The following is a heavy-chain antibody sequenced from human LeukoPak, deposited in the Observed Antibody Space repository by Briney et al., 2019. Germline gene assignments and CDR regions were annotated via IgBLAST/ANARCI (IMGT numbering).Heavy chain of an antibody. V-gene: IGHV3-23*01. J-gene: IGHJ4*02. CDR3: AKYSSSWHDFDY. Sequence: GGSLRLSCAASGFTFSSYAMSWVRQAPGKGLEWVSAISGSGGSTYYADSVKGRFTISRDNSKNTLYLQMISLRAEDTAVYYCAKYSSSWHDFDYWGQGTLVTVSS. CDR1: GFTFSSYA. CDR2: ISGSGGST. D-gene: IGHD6-13*01.